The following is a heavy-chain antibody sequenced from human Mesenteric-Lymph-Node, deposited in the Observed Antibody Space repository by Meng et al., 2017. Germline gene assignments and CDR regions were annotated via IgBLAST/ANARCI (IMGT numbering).Heavy chain of an antibody. CDR3: AREGTMVTGNWFDP. J-gene: IGHJ5*02. Sequence: QVQLVQSGAEVKKPGSSVKVSCKASGGSFSSYTISWVRQAPGQGLEWMGRIIPVLSMTNYAHKFQGRVSITADKSTSTAYMELSSLRSEDTAVYYCAREGTMVTGNWFDPWGQGTLVTVAS. D-gene: IGHD3-10*01. CDR1: GGSFSSYT. CDR2: IIPVLSMT. V-gene: IGHV1-69*08.